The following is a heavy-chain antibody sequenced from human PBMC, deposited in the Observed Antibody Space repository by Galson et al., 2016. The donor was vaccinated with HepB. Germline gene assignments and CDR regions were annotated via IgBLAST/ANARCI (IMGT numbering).Heavy chain of an antibody. D-gene: IGHD3-16*01. CDR2: IIPFLGST. J-gene: IGHJ6*02. Sequence: SVKVSCKASGGIFNSYAISWVRQAPEQGLERMGHIIPFLGSTKFAQKFQGSVTITADESTTTVYMDLSSLRSDDTAVYYCARDEWGGYGLDVWGQGTTVTVSS. CDR1: GGIFNSYA. CDR3: ARDEWGGYGLDV. V-gene: IGHV1-69*11.